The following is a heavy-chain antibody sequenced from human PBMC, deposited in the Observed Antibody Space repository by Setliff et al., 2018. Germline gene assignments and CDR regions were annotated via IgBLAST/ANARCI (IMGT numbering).Heavy chain of an antibody. J-gene: IGHJ2*01. V-gene: IGHV3-33*03. Sequence: GGSLRLSCAASGFTLSSYGIHWVRQAPGKGLEWVAVVWYVGSNEDYADSVMGRFTISRDNAKNTLYLQMDSLRAEDTAVYYCTGRWYFDLWGRGTLVTVSS. CDR1: GFTLSSYG. CDR3: TGRWYFDL. CDR2: VWYVGSNE.